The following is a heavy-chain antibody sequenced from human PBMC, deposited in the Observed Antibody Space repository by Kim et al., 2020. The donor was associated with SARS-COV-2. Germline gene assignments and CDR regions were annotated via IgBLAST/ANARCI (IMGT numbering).Heavy chain of an antibody. Sequence: GGSLRLSCAASDFPFSSYWMTWVRQAPGEGLEWVATIKGDGTEKFYVDAVRGRFTISRDNAKDSVSLQMNGLRVDDTAVYYCARGDWDKYCAGGSCYGQLDVWGQGTTVSVSS. CDR1: DFPFSSYW. CDR3: ARGDWDKYCAGGSCYGQLDV. CDR2: IKGDGTEK. J-gene: IGHJ6*02. V-gene: IGHV3-7*03. D-gene: IGHD2-15*01.